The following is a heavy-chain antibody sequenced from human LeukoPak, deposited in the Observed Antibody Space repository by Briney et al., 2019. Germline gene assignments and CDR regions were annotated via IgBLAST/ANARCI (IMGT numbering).Heavy chain of an antibody. D-gene: IGHD6-13*01. V-gene: IGHV1-18*01. CDR2: IRAYNGNT. Sequence: SVKLSCNASGYTFTSYGIWWLRQAPGQGLEWMGWIRAYNGNTNYAQKLHVRVTMTTDTYTSTANLELRIVRPDDTAMYYYSRYPGTEDDCGQRTLVTVSS. CDR3: SRYPGTEDD. J-gene: IGHJ4*02. CDR1: GYTFTSYG.